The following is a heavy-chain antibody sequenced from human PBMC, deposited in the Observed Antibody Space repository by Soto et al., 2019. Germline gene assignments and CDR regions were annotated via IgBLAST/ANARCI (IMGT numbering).Heavy chain of an antibody. V-gene: IGHV4-39*01. J-gene: IGHJ6*02. CDR2: IYYSGST. CDR1: GGSISSSSYY. CDR3: ASGKVVPAAYGSYYYYYYGMDV. D-gene: IGHD2-2*01. Sequence: PSETLSLTCTVCGGSISSSSYYWCWIRQPPGKGLEWIGSIYYSGSTYYNPSLKSRVTISVGTSKNQFSLKLSSVAAADTAVYYCASGKVVPAAYGSYYYYYYGMDVWGQGTTVTVSS.